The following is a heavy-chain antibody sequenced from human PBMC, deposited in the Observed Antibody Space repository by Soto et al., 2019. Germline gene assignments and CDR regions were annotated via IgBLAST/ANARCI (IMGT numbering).Heavy chain of an antibody. Sequence: QVQLVQSGAEVKKPGASVKVSCKASGYTFTDYGISWVRQAPGQGLEWMGWVSAYNGNRNYAQTFHGRVTMTTDTSTTTAYMELRSLRSDDTAVYYCARRYRDPSSAAGFDSWGQGTLVTVSS. J-gene: IGHJ4*02. V-gene: IGHV1-18*01. CDR1: GYTFTDYG. D-gene: IGHD5-12*01. CDR3: ARRYRDPSSAAGFDS. CDR2: VSAYNGNR.